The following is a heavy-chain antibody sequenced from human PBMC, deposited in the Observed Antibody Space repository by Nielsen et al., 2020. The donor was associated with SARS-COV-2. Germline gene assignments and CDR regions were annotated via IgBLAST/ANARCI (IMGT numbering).Heavy chain of an antibody. CDR3: ARQDSSGWFKYYYYMDV. D-gene: IGHD6-19*01. CDR1: GFTFSGPA. J-gene: IGHJ6*03. V-gene: IGHV3-73*01. Sequence: GESLKISCAASGFTFSGPAMHWVRQASGKGLEWVGRIRNRLNSYATAYAASVKGRFTISRDDSSNTAYLQMNSLKTEDTAVYYCARQDSSGWFKYYYYMDVWGKGTTVTVSS. CDR2: IRNRLNSYAT.